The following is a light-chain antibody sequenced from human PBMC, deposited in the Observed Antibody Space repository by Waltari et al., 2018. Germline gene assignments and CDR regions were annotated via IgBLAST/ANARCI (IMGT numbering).Light chain of an antibody. V-gene: IGLV1-51*01. CDR1: SSNIGINF. J-gene: IGLJ3*02. Sequence: QSVLTQPPSVSAAPGQKVTISCSGSSSNIGINFVSWYQHLPGTAPKLLIYYNVQRPSGIPDRFSGSKSGTSATLGITGLQTGDEADYYCGTWDNSLSAGVIGGGTKLTVL. CDR2: YNV. CDR3: GTWDNSLSAGV.